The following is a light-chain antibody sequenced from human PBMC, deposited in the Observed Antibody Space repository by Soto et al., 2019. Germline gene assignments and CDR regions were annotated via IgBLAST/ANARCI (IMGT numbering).Light chain of an antibody. CDR3: QHYNDWPRRT. J-gene: IGKJ1*01. CDR2: GAS. V-gene: IGKV3-15*01. Sequence: EIVMTQSPATLSVSPGERATLSCRASQSVSINLAWYQQKPGQPPRLLIYGASTRATGIPARFSGSGSGTEFTLTISRLQSEDFAVYYCQHYNDWPRRTFGQGTKVDIK. CDR1: QSVSIN.